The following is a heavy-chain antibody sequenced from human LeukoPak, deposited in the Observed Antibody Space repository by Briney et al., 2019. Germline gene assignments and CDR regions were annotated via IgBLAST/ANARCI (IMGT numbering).Heavy chain of an antibody. J-gene: IGHJ4*02. Sequence: PSETLSLTCAVSGYSISSGYFWGWIRQPPGKGLEWIGSIYHSGTNYYNPSLKSRITISVDTSKNQFSLKLNSVTAADTAFYYCACSRDLYSPLDYWGQGTLVTVSS. V-gene: IGHV4-38-2*01. CDR2: IYHSGTN. D-gene: IGHD5-24*01. CDR1: GYSISSGYF. CDR3: ACSRDLYSPLDY.